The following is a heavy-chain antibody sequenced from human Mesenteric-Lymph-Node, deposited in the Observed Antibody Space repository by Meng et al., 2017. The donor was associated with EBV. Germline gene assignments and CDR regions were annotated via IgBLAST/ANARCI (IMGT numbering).Heavy chain of an antibody. D-gene: IGHD5-12*01. CDR1: GWSFDGYV. Sequence: GAVHLTLQRAPSLACAGYGWSFDGYVWTWIRHAPGKGCDWMRESNHSRSTKYNPSRKSRVIISLETAKNQFSLKLSSVTAADTAVYYCASALPGLPHDSWGQGTLVTVSS. J-gene: IGHJ4*02. CDR2: SNHSRST. CDR3: ASALPGLPHDS. V-gene: IGHV4-34*01.